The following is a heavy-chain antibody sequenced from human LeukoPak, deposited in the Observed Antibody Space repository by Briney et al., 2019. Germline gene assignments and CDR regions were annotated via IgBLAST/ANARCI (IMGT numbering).Heavy chain of an antibody. V-gene: IGHV1-69*13. D-gene: IGHD3-22*01. CDR2: IIPIFGTA. CDR3: ARSYYYDSSGYSSGGYYFDY. CDR1: GGTFSSYA. J-gene: IGHJ4*02. Sequence: GASVKVSCKASGGTFSSYAISWVRQAPGQGLEWMGGIIPIFGTANYAQKFQGRVTITADESTSTAYMELSSLRSEDTAVYYCARSYYYDSSGYSSGGYYFDYWGQGTLVTVSS.